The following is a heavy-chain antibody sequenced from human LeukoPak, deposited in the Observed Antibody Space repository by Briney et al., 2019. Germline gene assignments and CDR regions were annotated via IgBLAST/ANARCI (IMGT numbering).Heavy chain of an antibody. CDR3: ASSYYYDSSGYYYRLDC. J-gene: IGHJ4*02. CDR1: GGSISSGGYS. V-gene: IGHV4-30-2*01. Sequence: SETLSLTCAVSGGSISSGGYSWSWIRQPAGKGLEWIGYIYHSGSTYYNPSLKSRVTISVDRSKNQFSLKLSSVTAADTAVYYCASSYYYDSSGYYYRLDCWGQGTLVTVSS. D-gene: IGHD3-22*01. CDR2: IYHSGST.